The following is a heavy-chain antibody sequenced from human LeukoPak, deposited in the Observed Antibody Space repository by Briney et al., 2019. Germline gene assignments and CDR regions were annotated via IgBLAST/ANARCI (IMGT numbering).Heavy chain of an antibody. CDR2: ISGSGGST. Sequence: GGSLRLSCAASGFTFSSYAMSWVRQAPGKGLEWVSAISGSGGSTYYADSLKGRFTISRDNSKNTLYLQMNSLRAEDTAVYYCAKSEYDYIWGSCGDYWGQGTLVTVSS. V-gene: IGHV3-23*01. J-gene: IGHJ4*02. CDR3: AKSEYDYIWGSCGDY. D-gene: IGHD3-16*01. CDR1: GFTFSSYA.